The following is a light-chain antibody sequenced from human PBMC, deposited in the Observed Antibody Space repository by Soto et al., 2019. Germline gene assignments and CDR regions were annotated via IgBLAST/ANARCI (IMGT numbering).Light chain of an antibody. J-gene: IGKJ1*01. Sequence: DIQMTQSPSTLSGSVGDRVTITCRASQTISSWLAWYQQKPGKAPKLLIYKASTLKSGVPSRFSGSGSATEFTLTINSLQPDDFATYYCQQYHIYSGTFGQGTKVDIK. CDR3: QQYHIYSGT. V-gene: IGKV1-5*03. CDR1: QTISSW. CDR2: KAS.